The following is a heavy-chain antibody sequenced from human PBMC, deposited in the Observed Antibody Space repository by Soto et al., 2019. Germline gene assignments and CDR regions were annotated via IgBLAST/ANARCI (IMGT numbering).Heavy chain of an antibody. D-gene: IGHD3-3*01. CDR3: AQSVLRPVFGLVTTTAIYFDF. CDR2: IYWDDDK. Sequence: QITLNESGPTQVKPRQTLTLTCTFSGFSLTTSGVGVGWIRQSPGKAPEWLALIYWDDDKRYSPSLKSRLTITKDTSNHRAVPTMANLDPADTATYYCAQSVLRPVFGLVTTTAIYFDFWGQGTPVAVSS. CDR1: GFSLTTSGVG. V-gene: IGHV2-5*02. J-gene: IGHJ4*02.